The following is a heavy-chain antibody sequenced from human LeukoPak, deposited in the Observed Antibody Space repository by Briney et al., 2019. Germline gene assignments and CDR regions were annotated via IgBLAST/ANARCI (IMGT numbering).Heavy chain of an antibody. CDR2: IKQDGSEK. Sequence: PGGSLRLSCAASGFIFSKYWMSWVRQAPGKGLEWVANIKQDGSEKYYVDSVTGRFTISRDNAKNSLYLQMSSLRAEDTVVYYCARGHGDNLWSGYLDWGQGTLVTVSS. CDR3: ARGHGDNLWSGYLD. J-gene: IGHJ4*02. V-gene: IGHV3-7*03. CDR1: GFIFSKYW. D-gene: IGHD3-3*01.